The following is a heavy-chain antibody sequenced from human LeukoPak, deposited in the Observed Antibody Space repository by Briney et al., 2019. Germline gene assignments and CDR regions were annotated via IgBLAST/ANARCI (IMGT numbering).Heavy chain of an antibody. V-gene: IGHV1-69*13. D-gene: IGHD2-2*01. Sequence: GASVKVSCKASGGTFSSYAISWVRQAPGQGLEWMRGIIPIFGTANYAQKFQGRVTITADESTSTAYMELSSLRSEDTAVYYCASSGYCSSTSCPPGSYYYYYYYMDVWGKGTTVTVSS. CDR1: GGTFSSYA. CDR2: IIPIFGTA. CDR3: ASSGYCSSTSCPPGSYYYYYYYMDV. J-gene: IGHJ6*03.